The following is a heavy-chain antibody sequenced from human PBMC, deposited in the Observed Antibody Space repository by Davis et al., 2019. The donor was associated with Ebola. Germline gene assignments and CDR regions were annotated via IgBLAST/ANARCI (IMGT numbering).Heavy chain of an antibody. J-gene: IGHJ4*02. D-gene: IGHD3-9*01. Sequence: SVKVSCKASGGTFSSYAISWVRQAPGQGLEWMGGIIPIFGTANYAQQFQGRVTITADKSTSTAYMELSSLRSEDTAVYYCARGEIYDILTGYYLFDYWGQGTLVTVSS. CDR2: IIPIFGTA. CDR1: GGTFSSYA. V-gene: IGHV1-69*06. CDR3: ARGEIYDILTGYYLFDY.